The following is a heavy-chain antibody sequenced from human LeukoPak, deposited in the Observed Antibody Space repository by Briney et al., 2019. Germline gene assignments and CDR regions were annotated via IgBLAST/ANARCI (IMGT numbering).Heavy chain of an antibody. CDR3: ARASKDSSGYYSKTFDY. J-gene: IGHJ4*02. D-gene: IGHD3-22*01. CDR1: GGSFSGYY. Sequence: SETLSLTCAVYGGSFSGYYWSWIRQPPGKGLEWIGEINHSGSTNYNPSLKSRVTISVDTSKNQFSLKLSSVTAADTAVYYCARASKDSSGYYSKTFDYWGQGTLVTVSS. CDR2: INHSGST. V-gene: IGHV4-34*01.